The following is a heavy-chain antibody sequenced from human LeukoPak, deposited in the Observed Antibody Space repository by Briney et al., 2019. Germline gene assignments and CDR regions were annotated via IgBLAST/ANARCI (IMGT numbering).Heavy chain of an antibody. CDR1: GYTLTELS. V-gene: IGHV1-24*01. CDR2: FDPEDGET. D-gene: IGHD3-22*01. J-gene: IGHJ4*02. CDR3: ATSVYYYDSSGVSYFDY. Sequence: ASVKVSCKVSGYTLTELSMHWVRQAPGKGLEWMGGFDPEDGETIYAQKFQGRATMTEDTSTDTAYMELSSLRSEDTAVYYCATSVYYYDSSGVSYFDYWGQGTLVTVSS.